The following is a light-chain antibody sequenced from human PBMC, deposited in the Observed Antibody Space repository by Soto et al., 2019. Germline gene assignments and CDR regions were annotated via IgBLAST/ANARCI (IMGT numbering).Light chain of an antibody. J-gene: IGKJ3*01. V-gene: IGKV3-15*01. CDR3: QQRSNWPPS. Sequence: IVMTQSPATLSVSPGEGGTLSCRASQSVGSNLAWYQQKPAQAPRLLIYGVSTRATGTPARFSGSGSGTEFTLTISSLEPEDFAVYYCQQRSNWPPSFGPGTKVDN. CDR2: GVS. CDR1: QSVGSN.